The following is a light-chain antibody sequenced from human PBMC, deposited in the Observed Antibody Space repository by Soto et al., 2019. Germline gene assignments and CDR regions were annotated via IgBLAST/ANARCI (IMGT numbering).Light chain of an antibody. CDR2: AAS. CDR3: QQSYSSPYT. J-gene: IGKJ2*01. V-gene: IGKV1-39*01. Sequence: DIQMTQSPSSLSASVGDRVTITCRASQNIDKYLNWYRHKPGKAPKLLIYAASSLHSGVPSRLSGSGSGTDFTLTISSLQPEDFATYYCQQSYSSPYTFGQGTKLEIK. CDR1: QNIDKY.